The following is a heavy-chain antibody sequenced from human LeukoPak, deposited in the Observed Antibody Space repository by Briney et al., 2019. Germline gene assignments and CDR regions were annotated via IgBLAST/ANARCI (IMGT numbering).Heavy chain of an antibody. D-gene: IGHD6-13*01. CDR2: TYYRSKWYN. CDR3: ARDLTGPNDIAAAVSFDY. V-gene: IGHV6-1*01. J-gene: IGHJ4*02. CDR1: GDSVSSSSAA. Sequence: SQTLSLTCAISGDSVSSSSAAWNWIRQSPSRGLEWLGRTYYRSKWYNDYAVSVKSRITINPDTSKNQFSLQLNSVTPEDTAVYYCARDLTGPNDIAAAVSFDYWGQGTLVTVSS.